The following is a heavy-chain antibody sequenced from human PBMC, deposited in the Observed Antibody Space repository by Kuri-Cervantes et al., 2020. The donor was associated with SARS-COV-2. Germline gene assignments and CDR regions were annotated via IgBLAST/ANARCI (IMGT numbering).Heavy chain of an antibody. CDR3: ARDRRYDFWSGNQDY. J-gene: IGHJ4*02. Sequence: ASVKVSYKASGYTFTGYYMHWVRQAPGQGLEWMGWSNPNSGGTNYAQKFQGRVTMTRDTSISTAYMELSRLRSDDTAVYYCARDRRYDFWSGNQDYWGQGTLVTVSS. CDR1: GYTFTGYY. D-gene: IGHD3-3*01. V-gene: IGHV1-2*02. CDR2: SNPNSGGT.